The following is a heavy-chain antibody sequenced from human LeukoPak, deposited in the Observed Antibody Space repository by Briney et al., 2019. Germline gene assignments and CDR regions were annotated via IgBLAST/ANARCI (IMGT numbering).Heavy chain of an antibody. CDR1: GGSISSYY. CDR2: IYYSGST. D-gene: IGHD3-22*01. CDR3: ARTGYYDSSGYSGFDY. J-gene: IGHJ4*02. Sequence: SETLSLTCTVSGGSISSYYWSWIRQPPGKGLEWIGYIYYSGSTNYNPSLKSRVTISVDTSKNQFSLKLSSVTAADTAVYYCARTGYYDSSGYSGFDYWGQGTLVTVSS. V-gene: IGHV4-59*01.